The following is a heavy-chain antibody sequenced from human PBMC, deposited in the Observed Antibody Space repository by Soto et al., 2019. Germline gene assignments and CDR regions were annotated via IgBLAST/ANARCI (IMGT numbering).Heavy chain of an antibody. Sequence: QVQLVQSGAEVKKPGSSVKVSCKASGGTFSSYAISWVRQAPGQGLEWMGGIIPIFGTANYAQKFKGRVTITADESRSTAYVELSRLRAEDTAVYYCASPRPRMRDYYYYGMDVLGQGTTVTVSS. V-gene: IGHV1-69*01. CDR1: GGTFSSYA. CDR3: ASPRPRMRDYYYYGMDV. CDR2: IIPIFGTA. J-gene: IGHJ6*02. D-gene: IGHD2-8*01.